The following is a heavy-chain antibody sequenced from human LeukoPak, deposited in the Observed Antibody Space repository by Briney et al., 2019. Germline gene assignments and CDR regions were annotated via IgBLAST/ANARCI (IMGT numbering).Heavy chain of an antibody. D-gene: IGHD1-1*01. V-gene: IGHV3-30*02. CDR2: IRYEGTNK. CDR3: AKDHLDVNGMDV. Sequence: GGSLRLSCAASGFTFSSYGMHWVRQAPGKGLEWVTFIRYEGTNKYYADSVKGRFTIPRDNSKNILYLQMNSLRPEDTAVYYCAKDHLDVNGMDVWGQGTTVTVSS. CDR1: GFTFSSYG. J-gene: IGHJ6*02.